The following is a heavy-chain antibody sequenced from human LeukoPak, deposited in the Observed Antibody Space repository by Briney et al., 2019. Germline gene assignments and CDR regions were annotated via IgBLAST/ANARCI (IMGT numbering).Heavy chain of an antibody. J-gene: IGHJ5*02. Sequence: GGSLRLSCAASGFTFSSYGMHWVRQAPGKGLEWVAVISYDGNKKYYADSVKGRFTISRDNSKNTLYLQMNSLRAEDTAVYYCAKSRSRNMLTFGGVENWFDPWGQGTLVTVSS. CDR2: ISYDGNKK. V-gene: IGHV3-30*18. CDR1: GFTFSSYG. CDR3: AKSRSRNMLTFGGVENWFDP. D-gene: IGHD3-16*01.